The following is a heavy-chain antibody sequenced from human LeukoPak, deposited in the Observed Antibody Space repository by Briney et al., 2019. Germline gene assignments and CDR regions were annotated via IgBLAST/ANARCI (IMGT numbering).Heavy chain of an antibody. Sequence: ASVKVSCKASGYTFTSYGISWVRQAPGQGLEWMGWISAYNGNTNYAQKLQGRVTMTTDTSTSTAYMELRSLRSDDTAVYCCARGPLGVFGVVIDPLVGDYWGQGTLVTVSS. CDR2: ISAYNGNT. CDR1: GYTFTSYG. CDR3: ARGPLGVFGVVIDPLVGDY. J-gene: IGHJ4*02. D-gene: IGHD3-3*01. V-gene: IGHV1-18*01.